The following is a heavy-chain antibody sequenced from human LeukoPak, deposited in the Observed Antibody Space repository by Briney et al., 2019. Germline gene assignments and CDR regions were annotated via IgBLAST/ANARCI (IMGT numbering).Heavy chain of an antibody. V-gene: IGHV3-21*01. J-gene: IGHJ4*02. CDR2: ISSSSGYI. CDR1: GFTFSSYS. CDR3: AREILTSTSFDS. D-gene: IGHD2-15*01. Sequence: GGSLRLSCAASGFTFSSYSMIWVRQAPGRGLEWVSSISSSSGYIYYADSVKGRFTISRDNAKKSLYLQMNSLRAEDTAVYYCAREILTSTSFDSWGQGTLVTVSS.